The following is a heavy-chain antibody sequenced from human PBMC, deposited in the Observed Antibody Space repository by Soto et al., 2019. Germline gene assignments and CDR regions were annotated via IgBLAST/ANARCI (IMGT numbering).Heavy chain of an antibody. Sequence: SDTLSLTCTGSGGTSSSYYWSWIRQPPGKGLEWIGYIYYSGSTSYNPSLKSRVTIPVDTSKNQFSLKLSSVTAADTAVYYCARRYGGNLDYWGQGTLVTVSS. D-gene: IGHD1-26*01. V-gene: IGHV4-59*08. CDR2: IYYSGST. CDR3: ARRYGGNLDY. J-gene: IGHJ4*02. CDR1: GGTSSSYY.